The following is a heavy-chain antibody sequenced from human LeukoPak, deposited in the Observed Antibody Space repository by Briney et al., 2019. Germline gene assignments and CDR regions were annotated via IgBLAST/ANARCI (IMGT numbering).Heavy chain of an antibody. J-gene: IGHJ4*02. CDR3: AKVGWERGDY. V-gene: IGHV3-23*01. Sequence: PGGSLRLSCAASGFTFSTYAMSWVRQAPGKGLEWVSAISGSGGSTYYADSVKGRFTISRDNSKNTLYLQVNSLRDEDTAVYYCAKVGWERGDYWGQGTLVTVSS. CDR2: ISGSGGST. CDR1: GFTFSTYA. D-gene: IGHD1-26*01.